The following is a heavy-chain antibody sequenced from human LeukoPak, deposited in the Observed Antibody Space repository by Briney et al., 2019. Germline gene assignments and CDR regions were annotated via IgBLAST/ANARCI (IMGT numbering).Heavy chain of an antibody. Sequence: GASVKVSCKASGYTFTGYYMHWVRQAPGQGLEWMGWINPNSGGTNYAQKFQGRVTMTRDTSISTAYMELSRLRSDDTAVYYCASWEGYDSSGYPFDHWGQGTLVTVSS. V-gene: IGHV1-2*02. CDR1: GYTFTGYY. D-gene: IGHD3-22*01. J-gene: IGHJ4*02. CDR2: INPNSGGT. CDR3: ASWEGYDSSGYPFDH.